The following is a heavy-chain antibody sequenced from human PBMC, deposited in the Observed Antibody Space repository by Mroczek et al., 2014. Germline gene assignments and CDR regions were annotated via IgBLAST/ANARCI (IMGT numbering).Heavy chain of an antibody. Sequence: QVQLQESGPGLVKPSETLSLTCTVSGGSISSYYWSWIRQPPGKGLEWIGYIYYSGSTNYNPSLKSRVTISVDTSKNQFSLKLSSVTAADTAVYYCARAPRINWFDPWGQGTLVTVSS. D-gene: IGHD1-14*01. CDR3: ARAPRINWFDP. V-gene: IGHV4-59*01. CDR2: IYYSGST. J-gene: IGHJ5*02. CDR1: GGSISSYY.